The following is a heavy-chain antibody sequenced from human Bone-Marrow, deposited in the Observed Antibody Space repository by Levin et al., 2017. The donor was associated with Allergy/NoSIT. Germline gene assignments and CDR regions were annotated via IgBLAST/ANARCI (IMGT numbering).Heavy chain of an antibody. J-gene: IGHJ4*02. D-gene: IGHD5-18*01. V-gene: IGHV4-59*08. CDR2: IFYSGST. CDR1: GGSISTYY. Sequence: SQTLSLTCTVSGGSISTYYWSWIRQPPGKGLEWIGCIFYSGSTNYNPSLRSRVTISVDTSKNQFSLNLSSVTAADTAVYYCARHAGAKQLWLMDYWGQGTLVTVSS. CDR3: ARHAGAKQLWLMDY.